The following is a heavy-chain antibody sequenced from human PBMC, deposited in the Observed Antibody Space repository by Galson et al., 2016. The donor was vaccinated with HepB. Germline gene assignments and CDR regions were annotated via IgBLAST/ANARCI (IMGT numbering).Heavy chain of an antibody. CDR3: AAPHRSSGYYSPGYF. CDR2: IDPSDSYT. CDR1: EYSFSTYW. J-gene: IGHJ4*02. D-gene: IGHD3-22*01. Sequence: QSGAEVKKPGESLKISCRGSEYSFSTYWIAWVRQMPGKGLQWMGRIDPSDSYTNYNPSFQGHVTFSVDKSTSTAYLQWSSLRPSDTAMYYCAAPHRSSGYYSPGYFWGQGTLVTVSS. V-gene: IGHV5-10-1*01.